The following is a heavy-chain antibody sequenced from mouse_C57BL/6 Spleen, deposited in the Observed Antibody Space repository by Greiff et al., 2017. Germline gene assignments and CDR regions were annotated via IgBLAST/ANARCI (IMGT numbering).Heavy chain of an antibody. CDR1: GYTFTSYG. Sequence: VQLQQSGAELARPGASVKLSCKASGYTFTSYGIRWVKQTTGQGLEWIGEICPRSGSTYYNEKFKGKATLTADKSYSTAYMELLSLTSEDSAVYFFARGDWDSVYFDYWGQGTILTVSS. CDR3: ARGDWDSVYFDY. CDR2: ICPRSGST. V-gene: IGHV1-81*01. D-gene: IGHD4-1*01. J-gene: IGHJ2*01.